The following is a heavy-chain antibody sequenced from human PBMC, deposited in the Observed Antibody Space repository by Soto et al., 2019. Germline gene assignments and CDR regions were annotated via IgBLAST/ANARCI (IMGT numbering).Heavy chain of an antibody. CDR3: ARAHSSAWDQFDY. CDR2: ISSSGRII. D-gene: IGHD3-22*01. Sequence: PGGPLRLSCAASGFTFSDYYMDWIRQAPGKGLEWISYISSSGRIIYYADSVKGRFTISRDNAKNSLYLEMNSLRAEDAAVYYCARAHSSAWDQFDYWGQGTLVTVSS. CDR1: GFTFSDYY. V-gene: IGHV3-11*01. J-gene: IGHJ4*02.